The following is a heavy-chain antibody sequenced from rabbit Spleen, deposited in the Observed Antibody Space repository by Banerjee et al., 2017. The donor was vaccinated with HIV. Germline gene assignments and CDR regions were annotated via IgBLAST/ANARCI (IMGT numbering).Heavy chain of an antibody. CDR3: ARDLVAVIGWNFNL. CDR1: GFTLSSYY. Sequence: SLEESGGGLVQPEGSLTLTCKASGFTLSSYYMCWVRQAPGKGLEWIACIDTGSSGFTYFASWAKGRFTISKTSSTTVTLQMTSLTAANTATYFCARDLVAVIGWNFNLWGQGTLVTVS. CDR2: IDTGSSGFT. J-gene: IGHJ4*01. V-gene: IGHV1S40*01. D-gene: IGHD1-1*01.